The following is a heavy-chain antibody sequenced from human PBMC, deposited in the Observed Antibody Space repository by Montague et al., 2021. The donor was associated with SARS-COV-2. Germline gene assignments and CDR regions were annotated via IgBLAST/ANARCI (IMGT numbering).Heavy chain of an antibody. CDR3: ARKGSGRSDLAY. CDR2: IYHTGST. D-gene: IGHD1-26*01. J-gene: IGHJ4*02. CDR1: GVSVTDYY. V-gene: IGHV4-59*02. Sequence: SETLSLTCTVSGVSVTDYYWSWIRQPPGKGLEWVGEIYHTGSTEYKPSLKSRVSMSVDKSWNQSSLRLTSVTAADTAIYYCARKGSGRSDLAYWGQGALVTVSS.